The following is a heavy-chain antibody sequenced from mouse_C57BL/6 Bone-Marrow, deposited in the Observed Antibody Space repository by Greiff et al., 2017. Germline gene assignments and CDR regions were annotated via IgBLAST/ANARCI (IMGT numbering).Heavy chain of an antibody. V-gene: IGHV14-4*01. CDR3: TATTVVATPYYFDY. CDR2: IDPENGDT. J-gene: IGHJ2*01. Sequence: DVQLVESGAELVRPGASVTLSCTASGFNIKDDYMHWVKQRPEQGLEWIGWIDPENGDTEYASKFQGKATITADTSSNTAYLQLSSLTSEDTAVYYWTATTVVATPYYFDYWGQGTTLTGSS. D-gene: IGHD1-1*01. CDR1: GFNIKDDY.